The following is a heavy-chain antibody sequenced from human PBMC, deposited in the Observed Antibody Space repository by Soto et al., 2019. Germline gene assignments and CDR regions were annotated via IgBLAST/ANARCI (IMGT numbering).Heavy chain of an antibody. D-gene: IGHD3-16*01. V-gene: IGHV3-74*01. CDR3: ARGGTGSGYYYAMDV. CDR2: INSDGSST. CDR1: GFTISSYW. Sequence: EVQLVESGGGLVQPGGSLRLSCAASGFTISSYWMHWVRQAPGKGLVWVSRINSDGSSTHYADSVKGRFTISRDNAKNTLYLQVNSLSAEDTAVYYCARGGTGSGYYYAMDVWGQGTTVTVSS. J-gene: IGHJ6*02.